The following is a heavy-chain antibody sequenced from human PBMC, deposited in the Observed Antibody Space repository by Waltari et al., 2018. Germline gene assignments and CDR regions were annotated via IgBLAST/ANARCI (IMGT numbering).Heavy chain of an antibody. D-gene: IGHD3-3*01. J-gene: IGHJ3*02. CDR1: GCTFNTYW. V-gene: IGHV3-74*01. CDR3: TTSHNYTTFDI. CDR2: ISSDGNIA. Sequence: EVQVVESGGGLAQPGGSLRLSCAASGCTFNTYWMHWVRQAPGKGLVWVSHISSDGNIANYADSVKGRFTISRDNAKNTLFLQMNSLRVEDTAVYYCTTSHNYTTFDIWGQGTVVTVSS.